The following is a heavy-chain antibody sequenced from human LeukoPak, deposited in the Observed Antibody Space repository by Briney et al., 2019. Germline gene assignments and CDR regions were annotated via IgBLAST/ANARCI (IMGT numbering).Heavy chain of an antibody. V-gene: IGHV3-21*01. CDR1: GFTFTSYA. Sequence: GGSLRLSCEASGFTFTSYAMSWVRQAPGKGLEWVSSISSSSSYIYYADSVKGRFTISRDNAKNSLYLQMNSLRAEDTAVYYCARDRFGGYLGFDYWGQGTLVTVSS. J-gene: IGHJ4*02. D-gene: IGHD3-10*01. CDR3: ARDRFGGYLGFDY. CDR2: ISSSSSYI.